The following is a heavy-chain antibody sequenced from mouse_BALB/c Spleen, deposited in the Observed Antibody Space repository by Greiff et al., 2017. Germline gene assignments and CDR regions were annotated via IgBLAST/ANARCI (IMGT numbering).Heavy chain of an antibody. CDR3: ASPLYYYGSSYGFAY. Sequence: QVQLQQSGPELVKPGASVKMSCKASGYTFTDYVISWVKQRTGQGLEWIGEIYPGSGSTYYNEKFKGKATLTADKSSNTAYMQLSSLTSEDSAVYFCASPLYYYGSSYGFAYWGQGTLVTVSA. D-gene: IGHD1-1*01. J-gene: IGHJ3*01. CDR1: GYTFTDYV. CDR2: IYPGSGST. V-gene: IGHV1-81*01.